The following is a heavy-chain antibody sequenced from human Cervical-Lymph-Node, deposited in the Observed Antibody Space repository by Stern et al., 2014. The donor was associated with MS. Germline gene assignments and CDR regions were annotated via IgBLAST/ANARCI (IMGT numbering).Heavy chain of an antibody. CDR3: ARDYDDSSGFFPYFYGMDV. CDR1: GYTFTSYH. CDR2: INPRGGST. D-gene: IGHD3-22*01. Sequence: VQLVQSGAEVKKPGASVKVSCKASGYTFTSYHIHWVRQAPGQGLEWMGIINPRGGSTTYAQKFQGRVTMTRDTSTSTVYMELSSLRSEDTAVYYCARDYDDSSGFFPYFYGMDVWGLGTTVTVSS. J-gene: IGHJ6*02. V-gene: IGHV1-46*03.